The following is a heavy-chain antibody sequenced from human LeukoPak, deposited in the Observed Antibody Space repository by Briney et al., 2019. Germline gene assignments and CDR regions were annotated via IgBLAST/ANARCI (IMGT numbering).Heavy chain of an antibody. CDR3: ARVGDHFHWYLDL. CDR1: GFSVSLNY. J-gene: IGHJ2*01. V-gene: IGHV3-53*01. CDR2: IYSGSDT. D-gene: IGHD3-3*02. Sequence: PGGSLTVSCAASGFSVSLNYMNWVRQAPGKGLEWVSIIYSGSDTYYADSVKGRFTISRDSSKNMLFLHMNSLRAEDTAVYYCARVGDHFHWYLDLWGRGTLVTVSS.